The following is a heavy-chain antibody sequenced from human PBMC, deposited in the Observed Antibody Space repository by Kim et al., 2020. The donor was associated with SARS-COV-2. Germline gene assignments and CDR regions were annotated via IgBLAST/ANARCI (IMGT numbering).Heavy chain of an antibody. CDR3: ARDPIWEDAAYFDY. D-gene: IGHD1-26*01. J-gene: IGHJ4*02. CDR1: GYTFTSFD. Sequence: ASVKVSCKASGYTFTSFDMHWVRQAPGQRLEWMGRINGGNGNTKYSQKFQGRVTITRDTSASTVYMELSSLTSEDTAVYYCARDPIWEDAAYFDYWGQGTLVTVSS. V-gene: IGHV1-3*01. CDR2: INGGNGNT.